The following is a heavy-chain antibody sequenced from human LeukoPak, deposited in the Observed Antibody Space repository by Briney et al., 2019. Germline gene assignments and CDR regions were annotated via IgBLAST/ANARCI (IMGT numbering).Heavy chain of an antibody. Sequence: GGSLRLSCAASGFTVSSNYMSWVRQAPGKGLEWVSVIYSAGSTYYADSVKGRFTISRDNSKNTLYLQMNSLRAEDTAVYYCARAYDFWSGYHPGYWGQGTLVTVSS. CDR3: ARAYDFWSGYHPGY. J-gene: IGHJ4*02. V-gene: IGHV3-53*01. CDR2: IYSAGST. CDR1: GFTVSSNY. D-gene: IGHD3-3*01.